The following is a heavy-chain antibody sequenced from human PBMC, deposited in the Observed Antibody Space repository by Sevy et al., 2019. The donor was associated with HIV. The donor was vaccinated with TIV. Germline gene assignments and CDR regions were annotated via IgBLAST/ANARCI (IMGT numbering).Heavy chain of an antibody. CDR2: IYHSGST. CDR1: GGSISSGGYS. Sequence: SETLSLTCAVSGGSISSGGYSWSWIRQPPGKGLVWIGYIYHSGSTYYNPSLKSRVTISVDRSKNQFSLKLSSVTAADTAVYYCAREEAAGIIDYWGQGTLVTVSS. V-gene: IGHV4-30-2*01. CDR3: AREEAAGIIDY. D-gene: IGHD6-13*01. J-gene: IGHJ4*02.